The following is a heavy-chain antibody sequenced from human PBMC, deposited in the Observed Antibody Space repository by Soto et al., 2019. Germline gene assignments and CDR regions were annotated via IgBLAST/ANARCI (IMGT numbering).Heavy chain of an antibody. CDR1: GFTFSDYD. J-gene: IGHJ4*02. CDR2: IRSKGFGGTT. Sequence: GSLRLSCTASGFTFSDYDMSWFRQASGKGLEWVGFIRSKGFGGTTDYAASVRGRVAISRDDSKSIAYLQMNSLKTEDTAVYYCTRDDYDNIWGTYRFFSYWGQGTPVTVSS. CDR3: TRDDYDNIWGTYRFFSY. V-gene: IGHV3-49*03. D-gene: IGHD3-16*02.